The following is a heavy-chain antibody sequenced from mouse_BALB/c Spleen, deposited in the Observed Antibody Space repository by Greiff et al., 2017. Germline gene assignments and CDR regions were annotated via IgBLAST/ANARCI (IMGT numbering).Heavy chain of an antibody. CDR3: ARHSPPHYFDD. Sequence: EVPVVESGGGLVKPGGSLKLSCAASGFAFSSYYMSWVRQTPEKKLEWVAYISSGCGSTYYPDTVKGRFTISRDNAKNTLYLQMSSLKSEDTAVYYCARHSPPHYFDDGGQGTTLTVSS. V-gene: IGHV5-12-1*01. CDR2: ISSGCGST. CDR1: GFAFSSYY. J-gene: IGHJ2*01.